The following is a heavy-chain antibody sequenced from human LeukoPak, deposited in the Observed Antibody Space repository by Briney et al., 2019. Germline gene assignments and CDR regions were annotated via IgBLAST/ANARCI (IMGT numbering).Heavy chain of an antibody. CDR2: INPNSGGT. V-gene: IGHV1-2*02. CDR3: ARIELYGSGSG. CDR1: GYTFTRYC. D-gene: IGHD3-10*01. Sequence: ASVTVSCKASGYTFTRYCMHWVRQAPGQGLEGMGWINPNSGGTNYAQKFQGRVNMTRDTSISTAYIELRRLRSDAPAVYYWARIELYGSGSGWGQGTLVTVSS. J-gene: IGHJ4*02.